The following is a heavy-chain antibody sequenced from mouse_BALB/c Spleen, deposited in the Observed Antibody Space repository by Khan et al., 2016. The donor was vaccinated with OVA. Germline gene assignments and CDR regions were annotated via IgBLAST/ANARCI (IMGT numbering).Heavy chain of an antibody. V-gene: IGHV5-6-5*01. D-gene: IGHD1-2*01. Sequence: EVELVESGGGLVKPGGSLKLSCAASGFTFSSYAMSWVRQTPEKRLEWVASISSGGSTYYPDSVKGRFTISRDNARNILYLQMSSLGSEDMAMYYCARGRSATASWFAYWGQGTLVTVSA. CDR3: ARGRSATASWFAY. CDR2: ISSGGST. CDR1: GFTFSSYA. J-gene: IGHJ3*01.